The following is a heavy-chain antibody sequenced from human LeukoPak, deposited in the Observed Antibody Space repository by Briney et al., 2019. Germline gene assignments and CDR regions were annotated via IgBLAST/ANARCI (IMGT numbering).Heavy chain of an antibody. CDR1: GFTFSSYG. V-gene: IGHV3-30*18. CDR2: ISYDGSNK. J-gene: IGHJ5*02. CDR3: AKAGSSSWFSFDP. Sequence: PGGSLRLSCAASGFTFSSYGMPWVRQAPGKGLEWVAVISYDGSNKYYADSVKGRYTISRDNSKNTLYLQMDSLRAEDTAVYYCAKAGSSSWFSFDPWGQGTLVTVSS. D-gene: IGHD6-13*01.